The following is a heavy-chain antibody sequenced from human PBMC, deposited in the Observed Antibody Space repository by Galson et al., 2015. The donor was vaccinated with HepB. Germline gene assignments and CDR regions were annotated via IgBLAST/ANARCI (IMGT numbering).Heavy chain of an antibody. V-gene: IGHV1-2*02. CDR3: ARGPNWNYLSPRAPFDY. CDR1: GYTFTGYY. CDR2: INPNSGGT. D-gene: IGHD1-7*01. Sequence: SVKVSCKASGYTFTGYYMHWVRQAPGQGLEWMGWINPNSGGTNYAQKFQGRVTMTRDTSISTAYMELSRLRSDDTAVYYCARGPNWNYLSPRAPFDYWGQGTLVTVSS. J-gene: IGHJ4*02.